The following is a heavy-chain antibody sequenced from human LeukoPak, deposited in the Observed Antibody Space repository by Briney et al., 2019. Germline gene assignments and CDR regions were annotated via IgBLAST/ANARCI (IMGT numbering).Heavy chain of an antibody. D-gene: IGHD3-22*01. CDR1: GFTFDDYA. J-gene: IGHJ3*02. V-gene: IGHV3-9*01. CDR2: ISWNSGSI. Sequence: GRSLRLSCAASGFTFDDYAMHWVRQAPGKGLEWVSGISWNSGSIGYADSVKGRFTISRDNSKNTLYLQMNSLRAEDTAVYYCVSDYYDSSGYHTLHDAFDIWGQGTMVTVSS. CDR3: VSDYYDSSGYHTLHDAFDI.